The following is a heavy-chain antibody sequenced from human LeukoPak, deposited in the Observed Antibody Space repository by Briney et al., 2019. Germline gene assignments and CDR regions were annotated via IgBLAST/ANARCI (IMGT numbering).Heavy chain of an antibody. CDR2: ISGSGGST. CDR3: AKGQYSSSSGYFDY. V-gene: IGHV3-23*01. Sequence: GGSLRLSCAASGFTFRSYAMSWVRQAPGKGLEWVSAISGSGGSTYYADSVKGRFTISRDNSKNTLYLQMNSLRAEDTAVYYCAKGQYSSSSGYFDYWGQGTLVTVSS. CDR1: GFTFRSYA. J-gene: IGHJ4*02. D-gene: IGHD6-6*01.